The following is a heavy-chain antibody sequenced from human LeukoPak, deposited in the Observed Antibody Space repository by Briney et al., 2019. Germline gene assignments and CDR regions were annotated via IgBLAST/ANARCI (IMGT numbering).Heavy chain of an antibody. J-gene: IGHJ3*02. V-gene: IGHV3-7*01. Sequence: GGSLRLSCAASGFTFSDYWMSWVRQAPGKGLEWVANIKQDGGEKFCVDSLKGRFTISRDNAKNSLYLQMNSLRAEDTAVYYCARLWSTVIDRGAFDIWGQGTMITVSS. D-gene: IGHD4-17*01. CDR3: ARLWSTVIDRGAFDI. CDR1: GFTFSDYW. CDR2: IKQDGGEK.